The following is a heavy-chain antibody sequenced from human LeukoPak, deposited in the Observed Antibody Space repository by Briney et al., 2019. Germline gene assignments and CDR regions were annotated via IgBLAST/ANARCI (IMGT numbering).Heavy chain of an antibody. J-gene: IGHJ5*02. D-gene: IGHD3-9*01. CDR3: ARPHYDILKGYSADNWFDP. CDR2: INPSDSST. V-gene: IGHV1-46*01. CDR1: GYIFTSYY. Sequence: GASVKVSCKASGYIFTSYYMHWVRQAPGQGFEWMGIINPSDSSTTYAQKFQGRVTMTRDMSTSTVYMELSGLRSEDTAVYYCARPHYDILKGYSADNWFDPWGQGTLVTVSS.